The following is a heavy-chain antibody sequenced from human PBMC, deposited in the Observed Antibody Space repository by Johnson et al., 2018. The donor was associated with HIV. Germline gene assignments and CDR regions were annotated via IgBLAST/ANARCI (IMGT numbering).Heavy chain of an antibody. V-gene: IGHV3-20*04. J-gene: IGHJ3*02. D-gene: IGHD1-1*01. CDR3: ASQRWKQGDAFDI. CDR2: INWNGGST. CDR1: GFTFSDYY. Sequence: MLLVESGGGLVKPGGSLRLSCSASGFTFSDYYMSWIRQAPGKGLEWVSGINWNGGSTGYADSVKGRFTISRDNAKNSLYLQMNSLRAEDTALYYCASQRWKQGDAFDIWGQGTMVTVSS.